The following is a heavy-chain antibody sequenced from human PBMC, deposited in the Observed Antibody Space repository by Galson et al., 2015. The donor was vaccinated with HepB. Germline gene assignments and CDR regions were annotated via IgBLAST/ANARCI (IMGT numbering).Heavy chain of an antibody. Sequence: SLRLSCAVSGLTFRHAWMSWVRQAPGKGLEWVGRIKSSGDGGTTDYAVPHQGRLTISRDDSKNRLYLEMRGLKSDDTALYYCTAFRWGGYGGFGWMDGFDFWGHGTMVIVSS. CDR1: GLTFRHAW. D-gene: IGHD4/OR15-4a*01. J-gene: IGHJ3*01. CDR3: TAFRWGGYGGFGWMDGFDF. V-gene: IGHV3-15*01. CDR2: IKSSGDGGTT.